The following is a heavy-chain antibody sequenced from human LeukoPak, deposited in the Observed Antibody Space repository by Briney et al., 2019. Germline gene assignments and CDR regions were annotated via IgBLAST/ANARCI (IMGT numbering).Heavy chain of an antibody. CDR3: ARGGGNFDRSGYYEYYFDY. Sequence: GGSLRLSCVASGFSFSVYAMSGVRQAPGKGLEWVSGISGSGGRTYSADSVKGRFTISRDDSRKTLYLQMNSLRAEDTAVYYCARGGGNFDRSGYYEYYFDYWSQGTLVTVSS. J-gene: IGHJ4*02. D-gene: IGHD3-22*01. CDR2: ISGSGGRT. V-gene: IGHV3-23*01. CDR1: GFSFSVYA.